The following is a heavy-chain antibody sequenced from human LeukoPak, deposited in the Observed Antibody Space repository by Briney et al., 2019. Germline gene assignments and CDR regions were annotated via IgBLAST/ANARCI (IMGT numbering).Heavy chain of an antibody. J-gene: IGHJ4*01. Sequence: PGGSLRLSCTASGFNFNTYTMSWVRQAPGEGPKWVSGILVSGGTYYADSVKGRFSISRDNSKKTLYLQMNSLRADDTAIYYCAKDRIYNDGRWDFDYWGHGTLVTVSS. V-gene: IGHV3-23*01. CDR1: GFNFNTYT. CDR2: ILVSGGT. D-gene: IGHD5-24*01. CDR3: AKDRIYNDGRWDFDY.